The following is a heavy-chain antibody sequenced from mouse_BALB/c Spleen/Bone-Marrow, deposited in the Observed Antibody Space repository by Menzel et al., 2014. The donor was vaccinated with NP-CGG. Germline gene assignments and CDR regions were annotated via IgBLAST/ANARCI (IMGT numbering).Heavy chain of an antibody. CDR2: IYPGNSDT. D-gene: IGHD4-1*01. J-gene: IGHJ1*01. Sequence: SGTVLTRPGASVKMSCKASGYSFTSYWMHWVKQRPGQGLEWIGAIYPGNSDTTYNQKFKGKAKLTAVTSASTAYMKLSSLTNEDSAVYYCTRNWDWYFEVWGAGTTVTVSS. CDR1: GYSFTSYW. V-gene: IGHV1-5*01. CDR3: TRNWDWYFEV.